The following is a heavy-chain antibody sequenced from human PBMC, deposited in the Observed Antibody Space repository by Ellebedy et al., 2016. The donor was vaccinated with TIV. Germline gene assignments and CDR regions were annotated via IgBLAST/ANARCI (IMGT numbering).Heavy chain of an antibody. CDR2: IYYSGST. Sequence: MPSETLSLTCTVSGGSISSGDYYWSWIRQPPGKGLEWIGSIYYSGSTHYNPSLKSRVTISVDTSKNQFSLKLSSVTAADTAVYYCARHEPGTPMYYYYGMDVWGQGTTVTVSS. V-gene: IGHV4-39*01. CDR1: GGSISSGDYY. D-gene: IGHD1-14*01. J-gene: IGHJ6*02. CDR3: ARHEPGTPMYYYYGMDV.